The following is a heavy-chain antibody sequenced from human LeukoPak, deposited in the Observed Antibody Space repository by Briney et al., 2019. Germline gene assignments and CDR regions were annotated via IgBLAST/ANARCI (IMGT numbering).Heavy chain of an antibody. V-gene: IGHV1-2*02. CDR1: GYTFTGYY. CDR3: ARRVHYSNYASFYYYYYMDV. J-gene: IGHJ6*03. CDR2: INPNSGGT. D-gene: IGHD4-11*01. Sequence: ASVKVSCKASGYTFTGYYMHWVRQAPGQGLEWMGWINPNSGGTNYAQKFQGRVTMTRDTSISTAYMELSSLRSEDTAVYYCARRVHYSNYASFYYYYYMDVWGKGTTVTVSS.